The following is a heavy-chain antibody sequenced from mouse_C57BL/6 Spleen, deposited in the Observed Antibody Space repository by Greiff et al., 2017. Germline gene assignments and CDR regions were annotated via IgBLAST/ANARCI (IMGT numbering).Heavy chain of an antibody. CDR1: GFTFSDYG. CDR2: ISSGSSTI. Sequence: EVKLMESGGGLVKPGGSLKLSCAASGFTFSDYGMHWVRQAPEKGLEWVAYISSGSSTIYYADTVKGRFTISRDNAKNTLFLQMTSLRSEDTAMYYCARQNWDEGFDDWGQGTTLTVSS. CDR3: ARQNWDEGFDD. D-gene: IGHD4-1*01. V-gene: IGHV5-17*01. J-gene: IGHJ2*01.